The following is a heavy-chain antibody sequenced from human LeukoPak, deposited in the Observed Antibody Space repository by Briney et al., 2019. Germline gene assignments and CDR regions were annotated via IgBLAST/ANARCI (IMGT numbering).Heavy chain of an antibody. J-gene: IGHJ5*02. CDR2: ISSSGTTI. CDR3: SRVDENGYNFA. D-gene: IGHD5-24*01. CDR1: GFTFSSYE. Sequence: GGSLRLSCAASGFTFSSYEMNWVRQAPGKGLEWVSYISSSGTTIYYADSVKGRFTISRDNAKNSLFLQMNSLRAEDTAVYYCSRVDENGYNFAWGQGTLVTVSS. V-gene: IGHV3-48*03.